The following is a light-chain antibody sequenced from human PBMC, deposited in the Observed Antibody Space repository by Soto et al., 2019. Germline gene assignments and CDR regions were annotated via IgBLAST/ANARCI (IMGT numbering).Light chain of an antibody. CDR2: GAS. V-gene: IGKV3-20*01. Sequence: EIVLTQSPGTLSLSPGVKATLSCRASQSVSSSYLAWYQQKPGQAPRPLIYGASSRATGIPDRFSGSGSGTDLTLTISRLEPEDFAVYYCQQYDSSPRTFRQGTKVDLK. CDR3: QQYDSSPRT. CDR1: QSVSSSY. J-gene: IGKJ1*01.